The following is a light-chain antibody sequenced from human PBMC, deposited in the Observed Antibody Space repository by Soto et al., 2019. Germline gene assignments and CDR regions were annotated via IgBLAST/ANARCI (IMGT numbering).Light chain of an antibody. CDR3: QQANSFSLT. Sequence: DIQVTQSPSTLSASVGDRVTITCRASQSVSTWLAWYQQKPGEAPNLLIYNASSLETGVPSRFSGSGSGTDFTLTISSLQPEDFATYYCQQANSFSLTFGEGTKVDIK. CDR1: QSVSTW. V-gene: IGKV1-5*01. J-gene: IGKJ4*01. CDR2: NAS.